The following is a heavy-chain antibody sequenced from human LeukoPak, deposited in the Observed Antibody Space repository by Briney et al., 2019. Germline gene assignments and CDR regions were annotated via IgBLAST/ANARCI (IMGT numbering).Heavy chain of an antibody. D-gene: IGHD5-12*01. Sequence: QTGGSLRLSCAAAGFTFSSYEMNWVRQAPGKGLEWVSYISSGGSTIYYADSVKGRFTISRDNAKNSLYLQMNSLRAEDTAVYYCARGVGYSGYVDYWGQGTLVTVSS. CDR2: ISSGGSTI. J-gene: IGHJ4*02. V-gene: IGHV3-48*03. CDR1: GFTFSSYE. CDR3: ARGVGYSGYVDY.